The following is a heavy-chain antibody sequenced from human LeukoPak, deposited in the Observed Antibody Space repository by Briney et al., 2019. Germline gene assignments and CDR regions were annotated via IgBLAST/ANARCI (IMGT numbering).Heavy chain of an antibody. CDR1: GFTFDDYA. Sequence: GGSLRLSYAASGFTFDDYAMHWVRQAPGKGLEWVSGISWNSGSIGYADSVKGRFTISRDNAKNSLYLQMNSLRAEDTALYYCAKGSGWRLYRYYFDYWGQGTLVTVSS. CDR2: ISWNSGSI. V-gene: IGHV3-9*01. J-gene: IGHJ4*02. CDR3: AKGSGWRLYRYYFDY. D-gene: IGHD6-19*01.